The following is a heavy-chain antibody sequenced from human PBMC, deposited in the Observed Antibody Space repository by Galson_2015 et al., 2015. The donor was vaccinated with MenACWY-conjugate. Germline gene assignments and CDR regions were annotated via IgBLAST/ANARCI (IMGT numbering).Heavy chain of an antibody. V-gene: IGHV3-23*01. CDR3: AKDLVKNYEMLTGYYSD. J-gene: IGHJ4*02. Sequence: SLRLSCAASGFTFTSYAMTWVRQAPGKGLEWVSTISDSGRFTYYADSVKGRFTISRDNSRNALFLQMNNARADDTASYYCAKDLVKNYEMLTGYYSDWGRGTLVTVSS. CDR2: ISDSGRFT. D-gene: IGHD3-9*01. CDR1: GFTFTSYA.